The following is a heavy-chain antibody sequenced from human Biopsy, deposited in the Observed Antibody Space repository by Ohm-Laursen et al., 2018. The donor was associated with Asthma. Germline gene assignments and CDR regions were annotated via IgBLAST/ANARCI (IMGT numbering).Heavy chain of an antibody. CDR3: ARAVDYSHYYGIDV. CDR1: GYTFNSAG. Sequence: ASVKVSCKTSGYTFNSAGITWVRQAPGQGLEWMGWISAYNGNTKVAQKLQDRVTMITDTSTSAAYMELRSLRSDDMAVYFCARAVDYSHYYGIDVWGQGTTVTVS. V-gene: IGHV1-18*03. CDR2: ISAYNGNT. D-gene: IGHD3-10*01. J-gene: IGHJ6*02.